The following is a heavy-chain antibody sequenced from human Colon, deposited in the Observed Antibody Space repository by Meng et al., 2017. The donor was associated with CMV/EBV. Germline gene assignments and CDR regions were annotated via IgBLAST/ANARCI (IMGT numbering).Heavy chain of an antibody. D-gene: IGHD1/OR15-1a*01. CDR3: EQGLNDY. V-gene: IGHV3-23*01. CDR1: GFSFDSYS. J-gene: IGHJ4*02. Sequence: GESLKISCVASGFSFDSYSMNWVRQAPGKGLEWVSAISGSGGSTYYADSVKGRFTISRDNSKNTLHLQMNSLRAEDTAVYYCEQGLNDYWGQGTLVTVSS. CDR2: ISGSGGST.